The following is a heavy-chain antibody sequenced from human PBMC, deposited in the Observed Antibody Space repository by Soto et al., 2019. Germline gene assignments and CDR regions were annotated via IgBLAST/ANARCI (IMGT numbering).Heavy chain of an antibody. CDR2: IGGRGGNA. CDR1: GFSFIDYA. V-gene: IGHV3-23*01. CDR3: AKARHSGDFAGSYDS. Sequence: QPGGSLRLSCAASGFSFIDYAINWVRQVPGRGLEYVAGIGGRGGNAFYADSMKGRFSISRDNSKNTVYLRMHNLRVDDSAMYYCAKARHSGDFAGSYDSWGQGTLVTVSS. D-gene: IGHD2-21*02. J-gene: IGHJ5*02.